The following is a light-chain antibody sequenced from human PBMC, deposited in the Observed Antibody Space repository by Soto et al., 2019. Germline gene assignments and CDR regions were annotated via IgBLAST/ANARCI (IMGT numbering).Light chain of an antibody. V-gene: IGKV1-5*03. Sequence: DIQMTQSPSTLSASVGDRVTITCRASQSISSWLAWYQQKPGKAPKLLIYKASSLESGVPSRFSGSGSGTECTLTISSLQPDDFATYYCQQYNSYSVTFGPGTKVDIK. CDR3: QQYNSYSVT. J-gene: IGKJ3*01. CDR2: KAS. CDR1: QSISSW.